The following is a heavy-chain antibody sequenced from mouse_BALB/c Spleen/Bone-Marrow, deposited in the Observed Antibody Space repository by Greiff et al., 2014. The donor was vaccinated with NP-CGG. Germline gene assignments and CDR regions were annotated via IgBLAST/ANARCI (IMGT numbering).Heavy chain of an antibody. V-gene: IGHV14-3*02. Sequence: VQLQQSGAELVKPGASVKLSCTASGFNIKDTYMHWVKQRPEQGLEWIGRIDPANGNTKYDPKFQGKATITADKSSNTAYLQLSSLTSEDTAVYSCAIYYYGSSWFAYWGQGTLVTVSA. CDR2: IDPANGNT. J-gene: IGHJ3*01. CDR3: AIYYYGSSWFAY. CDR1: GFNIKDTY. D-gene: IGHD1-1*01.